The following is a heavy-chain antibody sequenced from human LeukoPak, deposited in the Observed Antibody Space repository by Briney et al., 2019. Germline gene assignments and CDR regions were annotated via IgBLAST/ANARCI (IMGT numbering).Heavy chain of an antibody. Sequence: GESLKISCKGSGYSFTSYWIGWVRQMPGKGLEWMGIIYPGDSETRYSPSFQGQVTISADKSISTAYLQWSSLKASDTAMYYCARAQAFTIFGVVMPYGMDVWGQGTTVTVSS. V-gene: IGHV5-51*01. CDR2: IYPGDSET. CDR1: GYSFTSYW. CDR3: ARAQAFTIFGVVMPYGMDV. D-gene: IGHD3-3*01. J-gene: IGHJ6*02.